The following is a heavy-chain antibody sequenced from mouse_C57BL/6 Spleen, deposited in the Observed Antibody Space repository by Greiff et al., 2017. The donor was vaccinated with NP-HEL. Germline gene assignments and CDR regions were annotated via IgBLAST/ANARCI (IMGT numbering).Heavy chain of an antibody. D-gene: IGHD2-3*01. CDR2: INPNNGGT. V-gene: IGHV1-26*01. J-gene: IGHJ4*01. CDR1: GYTFTDYY. CDR3: ARRGYYSYAKDY. Sequence: VQLQQSGPELVKPGASVKISCKASGYTFTDYYMNWVKQSHGKSLEWIGDINPNNGGTSYNQKFKGKATLTVDKSSSTAYMELRSLTSEDSAVYYCARRGYYSYAKDYWGQGTSVTVSS.